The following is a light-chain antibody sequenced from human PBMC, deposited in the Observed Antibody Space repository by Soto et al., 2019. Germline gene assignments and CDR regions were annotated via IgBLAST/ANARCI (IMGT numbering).Light chain of an antibody. CDR1: QNIFSF. V-gene: IGKV1-39*01. CDR2: GAS. CDR3: QQSYSVPHT. Sequence: DIQMTQSPSSLSASVGDSVTITCRASQNIFSFLGWYQHKPGKAPELLIYGASSLRSGVASRFSGRGSGTDFALTISNLQPEDSATFYCQQSYSVPHTFGQGTKLEIK. J-gene: IGKJ2*01.